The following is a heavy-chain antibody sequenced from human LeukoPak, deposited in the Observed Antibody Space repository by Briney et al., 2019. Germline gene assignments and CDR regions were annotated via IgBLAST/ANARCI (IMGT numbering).Heavy chain of an antibody. J-gene: IGHJ4*02. CDR2: IYSRGGT. D-gene: IGHD6-13*01. V-gene: IGHV3-53*01. CDR3: ARDPPGIAASGTYY. Sequence: GGSLRLSCAVSGFSVSNNYMNWVRQAPGKGLEWVSLIYSRGGTSYADSVKGRFTISRDSSENTLFLQMNSLRVEDTAVYYCARDPPGIAASGTYYWGQGTLVTVSS. CDR1: GFSVSNNY.